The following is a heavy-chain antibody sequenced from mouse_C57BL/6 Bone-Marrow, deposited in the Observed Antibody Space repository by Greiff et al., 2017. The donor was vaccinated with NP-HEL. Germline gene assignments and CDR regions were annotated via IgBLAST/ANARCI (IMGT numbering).Heavy chain of an antibody. CDR3: VRQGYDGYYLDY. Sequence: EVKVVESGGGLVQPKGSLKLSCAASGFSFNTYAMNWVRQAPGKGLEWVARIRSKSNNYATYYADSLKDRFTISRDDSESMLYLQMNNLKPEDTAMYYCVRQGYDGYYLDYWGQGTTLTVSS. D-gene: IGHD2-3*01. CDR2: IRSKSNNYAT. V-gene: IGHV10-1*01. J-gene: IGHJ2*01. CDR1: GFSFNTYA.